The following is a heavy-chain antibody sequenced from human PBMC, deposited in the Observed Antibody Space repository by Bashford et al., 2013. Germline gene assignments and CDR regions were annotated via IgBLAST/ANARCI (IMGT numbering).Heavy chain of an antibody. J-gene: IGHJ6*02. Sequence: SETLSLTCTVSGDSISDYYWSWIRQPAGKGPEWIGRIDSTGNRYDNPSLKSRVTMSIDTSKSQVSLRLTSVTAADTAVYYCARDHKKSFPAGFYGMDVWGQGITVTVSS. CDR3: ARDHKKSFPAGFYGMDV. D-gene: IGHD3-10*01. CDR1: GDSISDYY. CDR2: IDSTGNR. V-gene: IGHV4-4*07.